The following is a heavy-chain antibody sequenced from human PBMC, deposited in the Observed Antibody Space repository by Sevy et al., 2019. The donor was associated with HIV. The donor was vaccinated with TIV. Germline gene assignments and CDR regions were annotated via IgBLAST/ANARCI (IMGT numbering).Heavy chain of an antibody. CDR2: INPNSGGT. D-gene: IGHD3-9*01. CDR1: GYTFTDYY. V-gene: IGHV1-2*02. J-gene: IGHJ4*02. CDR3: ARSDSYDIWTGYLAAEYYFDY. Sequence: ASVKVSCKASGYTFTDYYIHWVRQAPGQGLEWMGCINPNSGGTNYAQNFKDRVTMTRDTSISTAYMELSRLRSDDTAVYYFARSDSYDIWTGYLAAEYYFDYRGQGTVVTVSS.